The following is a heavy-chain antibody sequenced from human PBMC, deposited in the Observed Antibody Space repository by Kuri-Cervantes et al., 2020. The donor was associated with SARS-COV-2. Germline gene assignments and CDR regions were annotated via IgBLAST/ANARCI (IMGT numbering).Heavy chain of an antibody. Sequence: TVKVSCKASGGTFSRYAISCVRQAPGQGLEWMGRIIPIFGIANYAQKFQGRVTITADKSTSTAYMELSSLRSEDTAVYYCARDAAADNLSDYWGQGTLVTVSS. V-gene: IGHV1-69*04. CDR3: ARDAAADNLSDY. D-gene: IGHD6-13*01. J-gene: IGHJ4*02. CDR1: GGTFSRYA. CDR2: IIPIFGIA.